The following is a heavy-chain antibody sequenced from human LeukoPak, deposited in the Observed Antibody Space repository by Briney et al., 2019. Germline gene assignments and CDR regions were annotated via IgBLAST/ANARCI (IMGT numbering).Heavy chain of an antibody. CDR2: INHSGST. CDR1: GGSFSGYY. J-gene: IGHJ5*02. D-gene: IGHD2-15*01. V-gene: IGHV4-34*01. Sequence: SETLSLTCTVYGGSFSGYYWSWIRQPPGKGLEWIGEINHSGSTNYNPSLKSRVTISVDTSKNQFSLKLSSVTAADTAVYYCARVVVVAATYWFDPWGQGTLVTVSS. CDR3: ARVVVVAATYWFDP.